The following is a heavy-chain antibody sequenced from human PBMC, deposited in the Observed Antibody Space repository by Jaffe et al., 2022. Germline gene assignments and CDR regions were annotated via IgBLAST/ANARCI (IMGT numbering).Heavy chain of an antibody. CDR3: ARGQAVTIFGVVTVYNWFDP. Sequence: QVQLQESGPGLVKPSETLSLTCTVSGGSISSYYWSWIRQPPGKGLEWIGYIYYSGSTNYNPSLKSRVTISVDTSKNQFSLKLSSVTAADTAVYYCARGQAVTIFGVVTVYNWFDPWGQGTLVTVSS. D-gene: IGHD3-3*01. J-gene: IGHJ5*02. CDR1: GGSISSYY. V-gene: IGHV4-59*01. CDR2: IYYSGST.